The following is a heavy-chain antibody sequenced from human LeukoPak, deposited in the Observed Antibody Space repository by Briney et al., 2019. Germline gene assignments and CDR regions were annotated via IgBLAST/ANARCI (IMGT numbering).Heavy chain of an antibody. Sequence: PGGSLRLSCAASGFTFSSYAMHWVRQAPGKGLEWVAVISYDGSNKYYADSVKGRFTISRDNSKNTLYLQMNSLRAEDTAVYYCAEVQTVGFDPWGQGTLVTVSS. CDR1: GFTFSSYA. D-gene: IGHD1-1*01. J-gene: IGHJ5*02. CDR2: ISYDGSNK. CDR3: AEVQTVGFDP. V-gene: IGHV3-30-3*02.